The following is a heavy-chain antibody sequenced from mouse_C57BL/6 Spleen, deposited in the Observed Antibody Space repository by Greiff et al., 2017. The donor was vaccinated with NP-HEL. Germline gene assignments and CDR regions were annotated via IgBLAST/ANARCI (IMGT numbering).Heavy chain of an antibody. CDR2: IYPGSGST. CDR3: ARGRDYYGSRGTYFDV. J-gene: IGHJ1*03. D-gene: IGHD1-1*01. CDR1: GYTFTSYW. Sequence: VQLQQPGAELVKPGASVKMSCKASGYTFTSYWITWLKQRPGQGLEWIGDIYPGSGSTNYNEKFKSKATLTVDTSSSTAYMQLSSLTSEDSAVYYCARGRDYYGSRGTYFDVWGTGTTVTVSS. V-gene: IGHV1-55*01.